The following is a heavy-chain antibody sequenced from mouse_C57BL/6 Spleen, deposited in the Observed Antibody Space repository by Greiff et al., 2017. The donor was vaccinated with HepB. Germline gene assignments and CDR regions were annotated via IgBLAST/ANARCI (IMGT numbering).Heavy chain of an antibody. CDR1: CYAFSSYW. CDR3: ARSGKGSYGYFDV. D-gene: IGHD1-1*01. CDR2: IYPGDGDT. Sequence: QVHVKQSGAELVKPGASVKISCKASCYAFSSYWMNWVKQRPGKGLEWIGQIYPGDGDTNYNGKFKGKATLTADKSSSTAYMQLSSLTSEDSAVYFCARSGKGSYGYFDVWGTGTTVTVSS. V-gene: IGHV1-80*01. J-gene: IGHJ1*03.